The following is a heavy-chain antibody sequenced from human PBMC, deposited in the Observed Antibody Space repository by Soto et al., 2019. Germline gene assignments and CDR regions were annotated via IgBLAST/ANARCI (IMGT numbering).Heavy chain of an antibody. J-gene: IGHJ3*02. V-gene: IGHV3-23*01. CDR1: GFTFSSYA. CDR2: ISGSGGST. D-gene: IGHD1-7*01. Sequence: GGSRRLSCAASGFTFSSYAMSWVRQAPGKGLEWVSAISGSGGSTYYADSVKGRFTISRDNSKNTLYLQMNSLRAEDTAVYYCAKDTRYNWNYPDAFDIWGQGTMVTVSS. CDR3: AKDTRYNWNYPDAFDI.